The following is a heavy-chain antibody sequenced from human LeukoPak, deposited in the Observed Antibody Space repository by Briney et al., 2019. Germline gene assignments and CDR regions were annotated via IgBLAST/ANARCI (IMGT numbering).Heavy chain of an antibody. J-gene: IGHJ4*02. V-gene: IGHV1-2*02. Sequence: GASVKVSCEASGYTFTGYYMHWVRQAPGQGLEWMGWINPNSGGTNYAQKLQGRVTMTTDTSTSTAYMELRSLRSDDTAVYYCARDLIAVAATPLQKSGDYWGQGTLVTVSS. CDR2: INPNSGGT. CDR1: GYTFTGYY. CDR3: ARDLIAVAATPLQKSGDY. D-gene: IGHD6-19*01.